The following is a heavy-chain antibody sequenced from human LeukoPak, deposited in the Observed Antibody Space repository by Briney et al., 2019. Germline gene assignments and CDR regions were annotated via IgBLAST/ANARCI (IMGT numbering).Heavy chain of an antibody. CDR3: VRRRAVAGRMDAFDV. J-gene: IGHJ3*01. V-gene: IGHV6-1*01. Sequence: SQTLSLTCAISGDSVSSNSAAWKWIRPSPSGGHEWLGRTYYRSKWYNDYAVSVQSRIIFNPDTSKNQFSLQLRSVTPEDTAVYFCVRRRAVAGRMDAFDVWGQGTMVTVSS. CDR1: GDSVSSNSAA. CDR2: TYYRSKWYN. D-gene: IGHD6-19*01.